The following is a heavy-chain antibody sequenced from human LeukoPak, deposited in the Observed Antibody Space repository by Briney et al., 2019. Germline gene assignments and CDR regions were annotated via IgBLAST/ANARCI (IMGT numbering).Heavy chain of an antibody. J-gene: IGHJ4*02. CDR2: ISSSSSYI. Sequence: PGGSLRLSCAASGFTFSSYSMNWVRQAPGKGLEWVSSISSSSSYIYYADSVKGRFTISGDNAKNSLYLQMNSLRAEDTAVYYCASPDLVPAVYWGQGTLVTVSS. CDR1: GFTFSSYS. CDR3: ASPDLVPAVY. D-gene: IGHD2-2*01. V-gene: IGHV3-21*01.